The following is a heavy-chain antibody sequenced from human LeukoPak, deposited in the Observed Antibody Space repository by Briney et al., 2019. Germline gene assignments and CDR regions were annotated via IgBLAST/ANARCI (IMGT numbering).Heavy chain of an antibody. J-gene: IGHJ4*02. CDR1: GFTFDDYA. D-gene: IGHD6-19*01. V-gene: IGHV3-9*03. CDR2: ISWNSGSI. CDR3: AKDKFSSGWRILDY. Sequence: GGSLRLSCAASGFTFDDYAMHWVRQAPGKGLEWVSGISWNSGSIGYADSMKGRFTISRDNAKNSLYLQMNSLRAEDMALYYCAKDKFSSGWRILDYWGQGTLVTVSS.